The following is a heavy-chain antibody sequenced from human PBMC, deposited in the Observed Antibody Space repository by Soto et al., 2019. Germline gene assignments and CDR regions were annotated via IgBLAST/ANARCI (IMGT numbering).Heavy chain of an antibody. Sequence: GGSLRLSYAASGCTFSSDAISWVRQAPGKGLEWVSAISGSGGSTYYADPVKGRFTISRDNSKNTLYLQMNSLRAEDTAVYYCAKARFRDSSMFLLDYWGQGTLVTVS. J-gene: IGHJ4*02. CDR2: ISGSGGST. CDR1: GCTFSSDA. CDR3: AKARFRDSSMFLLDY. V-gene: IGHV3-23*01. D-gene: IGHD6-19*01.